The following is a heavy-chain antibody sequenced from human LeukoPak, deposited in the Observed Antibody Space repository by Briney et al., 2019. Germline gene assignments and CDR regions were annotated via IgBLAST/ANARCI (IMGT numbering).Heavy chain of an antibody. J-gene: IGHJ4*02. CDR2: IYYSGST. V-gene: IGHV4-59*01. CDR3: ARNVYYDFWSGYYTFDY. CDR1: GGSISSYY. D-gene: IGHD3-3*01. Sequence: SETLSLTCTVSGGSISSYYWSWIRQPPGKGLEWIGYIYYSGSTNYNPSLKSRVTISVDTSKNQFSLKLSSVTAADTAVYYCARNVYYDFWSGYYTFDYWGQGTLVTVSS.